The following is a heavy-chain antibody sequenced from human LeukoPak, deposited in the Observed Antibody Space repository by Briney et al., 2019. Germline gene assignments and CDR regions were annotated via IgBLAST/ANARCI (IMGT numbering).Heavy chain of an antibody. CDR3: ARTNWGELLVFDY. CDR1: GGSFRGYY. CDR2: INHSGST. D-gene: IGHD1-26*01. J-gene: IGHJ4*02. Sequence: NPSETLSLTCAVYGGSFRGYYWCWIRQPPGKGREGIGEINHSGSTNYNPSLKSRVTISVDTSKNQFSLKLSSVTAADTAVYYCARTNWGELLVFDYWGQGTLVTVSS. V-gene: IGHV4-34*01.